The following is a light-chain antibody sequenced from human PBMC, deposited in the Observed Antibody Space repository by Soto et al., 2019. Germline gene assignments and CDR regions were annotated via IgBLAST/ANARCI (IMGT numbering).Light chain of an antibody. Sequence: EIMLTQSPGTLSLSPGERATLSCRASQSISSSYLAWYQQKPGQAPRLLICGASSRATGIPDRFSGSGSGTDFTLTISRLEPEDYAVYYCQQYGSSLLTFGGGTKVDIK. CDR3: QQYGSSLLT. J-gene: IGKJ4*01. CDR1: QSISSSY. CDR2: GAS. V-gene: IGKV3-20*01.